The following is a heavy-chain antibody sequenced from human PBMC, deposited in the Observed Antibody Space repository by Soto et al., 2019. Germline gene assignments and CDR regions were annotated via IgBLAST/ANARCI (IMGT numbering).Heavy chain of an antibody. V-gene: IGHV3-33*01. CDR1: GFTFSSYG. J-gene: IGHJ4*02. CDR2: IWYDGSNK. Sequence: GGSLRLSCAASGFTFSSYGMHWVRQAPGKGLEWVAVIWYDGSNKYYADSVKGRFTISRDNSKNTLYLQMNSLRAEDTAVYYCARDYDSSGYPRYYFDDSGQGTRVTVAS. D-gene: IGHD3-22*01. CDR3: ARDYDSSGYPRYYFDD.